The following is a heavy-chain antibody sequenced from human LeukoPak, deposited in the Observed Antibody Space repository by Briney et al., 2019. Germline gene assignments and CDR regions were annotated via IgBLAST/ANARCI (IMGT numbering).Heavy chain of an antibody. J-gene: IGHJ4*02. CDR3: ARTGWFGEQEPDY. D-gene: IGHD3-10*01. CDR1: GFTFSSYW. Sequence: GGSLRLSCAASGFTFSSYWMSWVRQAPGKGLEWVANIKQDGSEKYYVDSVKGRFTISRDNAKNSLYLQMNSLRAEDTAVYYCARTGWFGEQEPDYWGQGTLVTVSS. V-gene: IGHV3-7*01. CDR2: IKQDGSEK.